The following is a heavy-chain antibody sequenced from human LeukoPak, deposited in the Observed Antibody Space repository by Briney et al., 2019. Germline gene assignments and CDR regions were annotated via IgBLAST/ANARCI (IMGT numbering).Heavy chain of an antibody. Sequence: ASVKVSCKASGYTFTSYAMHWVRQAPGQRLEWMGWINAGNGNTKYSQKFQGRVTITRDTSASTAYMGLSSLRSEDTAVYYCARDKESAGYYSGWFDPWGQGTLVTVSS. CDR3: ARDKESAGYYSGWFDP. J-gene: IGHJ5*02. D-gene: IGHD3-22*01. CDR1: GYTFTSYA. CDR2: INAGNGNT. V-gene: IGHV1-3*01.